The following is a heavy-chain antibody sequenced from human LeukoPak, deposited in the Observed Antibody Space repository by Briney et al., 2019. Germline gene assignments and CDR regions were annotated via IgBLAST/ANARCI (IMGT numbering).Heavy chain of an antibody. D-gene: IGHD3-10*01. CDR3: ARVKGVTQFRYFDY. J-gene: IGHJ4*02. CDR1: GFTFSSYS. V-gene: IGHV3-21*01. CDR2: ISISSCYT. Sequence: PGGSLRPSCAASGFTFSSYSMNWVRQAPGKGLEWVSSISISSCYTYYADSVKGPFTTSRDHAKNTMSLQAKSLRAADTAVTYCARVKGVTQFRYFDYWGKGTLVTVSS.